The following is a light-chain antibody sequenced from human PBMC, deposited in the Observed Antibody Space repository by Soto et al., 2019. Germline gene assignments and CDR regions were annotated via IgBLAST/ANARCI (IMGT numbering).Light chain of an antibody. CDR2: DAS. Sequence: DIQMTQSPSSLSASVGDRVTITCQASHDITSYLNWYQHKPGKAPKLLIYDASILEAGVPSRFSGSRTGTDFTFATGSLHPEDVARYNCHRCDCLRILGPGTTVDF. J-gene: IGKJ3*01. CDR1: HDITSY. CDR3: HRCDCLRI. V-gene: IGKV1-33*01.